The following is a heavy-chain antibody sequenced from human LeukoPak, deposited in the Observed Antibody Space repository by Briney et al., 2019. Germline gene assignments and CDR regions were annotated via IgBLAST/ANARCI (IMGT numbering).Heavy chain of an antibody. V-gene: IGHV3-33*01. D-gene: IGHD6-13*01. CDR1: GFTFNSYG. CDR2: IWYDGSDK. Sequence: PGRSLRLSCAASGFTFNSYGMHWVRQAPGKGLEWVALIWYDGSDKYYADSVKGRFTISRDNSKNTLYLQMNSLRAEDTAVYYCARPRTYSSSWSPLDYWGQGTLVTVSS. CDR3: ARPRTYSSSWSPLDY. J-gene: IGHJ4*02.